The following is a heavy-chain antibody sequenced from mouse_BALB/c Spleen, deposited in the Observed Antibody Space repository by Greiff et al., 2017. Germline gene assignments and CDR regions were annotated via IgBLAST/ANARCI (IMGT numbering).Heavy chain of an antibody. CDR2: IDPANGNT. CDR3: ASLYYAAY. CDR1: GFNIKDTY. J-gene: IGHJ3*01. Sequence: EVQVVESGAELVKPGASVKLSCTASGFNIKDTYMHWVKQRPEQGLEWIGRIDPANGNTKYDPKFQGKATITADTSSNTAYLQLSSLTSEDTAVYYCASLYYAAYWGQGTLVTVSA. V-gene: IGHV14-3*02. D-gene: IGHD1-1*01.